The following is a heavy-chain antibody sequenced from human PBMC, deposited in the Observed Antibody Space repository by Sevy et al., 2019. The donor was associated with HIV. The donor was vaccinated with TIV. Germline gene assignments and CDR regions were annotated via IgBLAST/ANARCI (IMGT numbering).Heavy chain of an antibody. J-gene: IGHJ4*02. Sequence: SETLSLTCSVSGGSISSHYWSWIRQPPGKGLEWIGYIYYTGSTYYTPSLKSRVTISVGTSKSQFSLELTSVTAADTAVYFCARAPFFYGSGYYFDYWGQGTLVTVSS. CDR1: GGSISSHY. D-gene: IGHD3-10*01. CDR3: ARAPFFYGSGYYFDY. V-gene: IGHV4-59*11. CDR2: IYYTGST.